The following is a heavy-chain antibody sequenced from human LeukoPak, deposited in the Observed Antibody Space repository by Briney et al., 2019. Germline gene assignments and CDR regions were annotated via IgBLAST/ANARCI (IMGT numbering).Heavy chain of an antibody. CDR3: ARGDYGEEDAFDI. CDR1: GGSISSDY. CDR2: ISYSGST. Sequence: PSETLSLTCTVSGGSISSDYWSWIRQPPGKGLEWIGYISYSGSTNYNPSLKSRVTISEDTSKNHFSLNLTSVTAADTAVYFCARGDYGEEDAFDIWGQGTMVTVSS. J-gene: IGHJ3*02. V-gene: IGHV4-59*01. D-gene: IGHD4-17*01.